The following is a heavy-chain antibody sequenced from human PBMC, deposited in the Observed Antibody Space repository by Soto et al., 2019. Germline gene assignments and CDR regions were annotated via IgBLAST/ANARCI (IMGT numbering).Heavy chain of an antibody. J-gene: IGHJ2*01. CDR2: ISGSGGST. V-gene: IGHV3-23*01. CDR3: ATGRYGGNSAWYFDL. Sequence: EVQLLESGGGLVQPGGSLRLSCVASGFTFSSYAMSWVRQAPGKGLEWVSVISGSGGSTYYADSVKGRFTISRDNSKTSADLQRKSLRVEDTAVSYCATGRYGGNSAWYFDLWGRGTLVTVSA. D-gene: IGHD4-17*01. CDR1: GFTFSSYA.